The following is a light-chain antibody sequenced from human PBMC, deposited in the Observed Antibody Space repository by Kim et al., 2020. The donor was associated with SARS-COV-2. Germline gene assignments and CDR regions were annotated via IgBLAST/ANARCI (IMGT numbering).Light chain of an antibody. V-gene: IGKV3-15*01. J-gene: IGKJ1*01. CDR3: QHYDNWPWT. CDR2: GAS. CDR1: QSFASN. Sequence: KVLTQSPATLSGSPGESATLSCRASQSFASNLAWYQQKPGQSPRLLIHGASIRATGVPARFSGSGSGSEFTLTIDSLQSDDFAIYYCQHYDNWPWTFGKGNKVDIK.